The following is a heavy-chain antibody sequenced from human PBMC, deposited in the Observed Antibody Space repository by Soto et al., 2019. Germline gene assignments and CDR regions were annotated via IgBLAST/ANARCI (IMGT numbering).Heavy chain of an antibody. CDR3: GRLGCKIFHFAP. J-gene: IGHJ5*02. CDR1: SGSISSGDYY. D-gene: IGHD3-3*01. V-gene: IGHV4-30-4*01. CDR2: VYYRGST. Sequence: QVQLQESGPGLVKPSQTLSLTCTVSSGSISSGDYYWIWIRQPPGKGLEWIGYVYYRGSTYYHPSLRSRVTISVDTSMSKLSLKQSSVTAADTAVYYCGRLGCKIFHFAPWGQQNLVTVS.